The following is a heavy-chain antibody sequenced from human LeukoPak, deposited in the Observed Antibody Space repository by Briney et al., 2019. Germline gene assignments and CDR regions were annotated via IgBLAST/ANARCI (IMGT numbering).Heavy chain of an antibody. V-gene: IGHV3-23*01. D-gene: IGHD6-19*01. Sequence: GGSLILSCAASGFTLSSYAMSWVRQAPGKGLGWVSAISGSGGSTYYADSVKGRFTISRTKSKNTLYLQMNSLRAEDTAVYYCAREGGRLAGSTFDYWGQGTLVTVSS. J-gene: IGHJ4*02. CDR3: AREGGRLAGSTFDY. CDR1: GFTLSSYA. CDR2: ISGSGGST.